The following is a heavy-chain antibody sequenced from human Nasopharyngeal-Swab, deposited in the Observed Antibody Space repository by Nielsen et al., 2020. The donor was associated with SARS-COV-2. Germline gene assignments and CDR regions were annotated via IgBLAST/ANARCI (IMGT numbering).Heavy chain of an antibody. Sequence: GGSLRLSCAASGFTFSAYDMNWVRQAPGKGLEWVSYISSTGSTIYYADSVKGRFTISRDNAKNSLYLQMNSLRAEDTAVYYCASGSAGMDVWGQGTTVTVSS. CDR1: GFTFSAYD. CDR3: ASGSAGMDV. V-gene: IGHV3-48*03. D-gene: IGHD2-15*01. J-gene: IGHJ6*02. CDR2: ISSTGSTI.